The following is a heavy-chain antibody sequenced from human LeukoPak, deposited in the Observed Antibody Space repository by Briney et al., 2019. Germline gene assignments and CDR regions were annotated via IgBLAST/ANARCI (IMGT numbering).Heavy chain of an antibody. Sequence: GGSLRLSCAVSGFIVSSNYMSWVRQAPGKGLEWVSVIYTGESAPYADSVKGRFSISRDISENTLYLQMDSLRAEDTAVYYCVRDSRVDNPGLDWGQGTLVTVSS. CDR3: VRDSRVDNPGLD. D-gene: IGHD1-1*01. CDR1: GFIVSSNY. V-gene: IGHV3-53*01. J-gene: IGHJ4*02. CDR2: IYTGESA.